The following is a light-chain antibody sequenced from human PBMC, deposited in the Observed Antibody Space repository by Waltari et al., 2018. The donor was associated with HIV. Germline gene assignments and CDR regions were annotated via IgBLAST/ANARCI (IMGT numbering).Light chain of an antibody. CDR2: SNI. Sequence: QSVLTQPPSVSGAPGQTVTISCAGSSPNIGAGYDVHCYKQVPGTSPKLVIYSNINRPSGVPDRFSASKSGTSASLAITGLQAEDEAHYYCQSHDRSLSGPWVFGGGTKLTVL. J-gene: IGLJ3*02. CDR1: SPNIGAGYD. V-gene: IGLV1-40*01. CDR3: QSHDRSLSGPWV.